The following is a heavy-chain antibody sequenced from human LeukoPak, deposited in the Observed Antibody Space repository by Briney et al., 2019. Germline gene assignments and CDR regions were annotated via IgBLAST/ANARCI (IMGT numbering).Heavy chain of an antibody. J-gene: IGHJ4*02. D-gene: IGHD3-3*01. CDR2: IASDGSST. Sequence: GGSLRLSCAASGFTFSSYWMNWVRQAPGKGLVWVSRIASDGSSTTYADSVKGRFTISRDNSKNTLYLQMNSLRAEDTAVYYCARDGPTIFGVVIMTFDYWGQGTLVTVSS. CDR3: ARDGPTIFGVVIMTFDY. CDR1: GFTFSSYW. V-gene: IGHV3-74*01.